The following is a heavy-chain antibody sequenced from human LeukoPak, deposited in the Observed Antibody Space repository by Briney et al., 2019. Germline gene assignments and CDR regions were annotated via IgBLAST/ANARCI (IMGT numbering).Heavy chain of an antibody. CDR3: ARDGDIVLMVYARKEYGMDV. V-gene: IGHV3-11*01. J-gene: IGHJ6*02. CDR2: ISSSGSTI. CDR1: GFTFSDYY. D-gene: IGHD2-8*01. Sequence: PGGSLRLSCAASGFTFSDYYMSWIRQAPGKGLEWVSYISSSGSTIYYADSVKGLFTISRDNAKNSLYLQMNSLRAEDTAVYYCARDGDIVLMVYARKEYGMDVWGQGTTVTVSS.